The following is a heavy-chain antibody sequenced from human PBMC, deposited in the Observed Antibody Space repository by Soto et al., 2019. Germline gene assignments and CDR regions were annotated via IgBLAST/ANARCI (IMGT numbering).Heavy chain of an antibody. CDR3: ARPPYPGCINAVCYPLDY. J-gene: IGHJ4*02. CDR1: GYTFTSYY. D-gene: IGHD2-8*01. CDR2: INPSGGST. Sequence: QVQLVQSGAEVKKPGASVKISCKASGYTFTSYYMHWVRQAPGQGLEWMGIINPSGGSTNYAQQLQARVTMTTGTSTSTVYMELNSLRYEDTAVYYCARPPYPGCINAVCYPLDYWGQGTLVTVSS. V-gene: IGHV1-46*01.